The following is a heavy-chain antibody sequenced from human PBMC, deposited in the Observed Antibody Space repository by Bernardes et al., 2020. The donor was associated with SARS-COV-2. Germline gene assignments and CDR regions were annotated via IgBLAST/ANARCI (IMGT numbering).Heavy chain of an antibody. CDR2: ISTTSNHI. Sequence: GGALGPSCAAPGFPFSSYSLNWVRQAPGKGVGWVSSISTTSNHISYADSVKGRFTISRDNAKNSVSLQMNSLRAEDTAVYYCARVDFSNLYYFDYWGQGTPVTVSS. D-gene: IGHD4-4*01. CDR3: ARVDFSNLYYFDY. J-gene: IGHJ4*02. CDR1: GFPFSSYS. V-gene: IGHV3-21*06.